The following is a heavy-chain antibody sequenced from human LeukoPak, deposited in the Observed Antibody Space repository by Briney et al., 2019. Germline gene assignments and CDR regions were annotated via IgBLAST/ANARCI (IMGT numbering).Heavy chain of an antibody. CDR2: INHRGST. CDR3: ARRSGTSEY. D-gene: IGHD6-13*01. J-gene: IGHJ4*02. V-gene: IGHV4-34*01. CDR1: GGSFSGYY. Sequence: PSETLSLTCVVYGGSFSGYYWSWIRQSPGKGLEWIGEINHRGSTNYNPSLKRRVTISLDTSKNQFSLKLSSVTAADTAVYYCARRSGTSEYWGQGTLVTVSS.